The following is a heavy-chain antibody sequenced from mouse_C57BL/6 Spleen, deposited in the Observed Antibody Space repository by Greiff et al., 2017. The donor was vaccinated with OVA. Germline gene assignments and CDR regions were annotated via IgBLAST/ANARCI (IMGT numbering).Heavy chain of an antibody. V-gene: IGHV1-61*01. J-gene: IGHJ2*01. CDR2: IYPSDSET. CDR3: ARQHYTLYYFDY. D-gene: IGHD2-12*01. Sequence: QVQLQQPGAELVRPGSSVKLSCKASGYTFTSYWMDWVKQRPGQGLEWIGHIYPSDSETHYNQKFKDKATLPVDKSSSTAYMQLSSLTSEDSAVYYCARQHYTLYYFDYWGQGTTLTVSS. CDR1: GYTFTSYW.